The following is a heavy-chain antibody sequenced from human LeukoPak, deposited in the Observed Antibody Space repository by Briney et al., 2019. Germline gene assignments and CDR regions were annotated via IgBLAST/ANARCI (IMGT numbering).Heavy chain of an antibody. CDR3: ARATAAYCSSTSCYDFDY. CDR2: INPSGGST. CDR1: GYTFTSYY. Sequence: ASVKVSCKASGYTFTSYYMHWVRQAPGQGLEWMGIINPSGGSTSYAQKFQGRVTMTRDTSTSTVYMELSSLRSEDTAVYYCARATAAYCSSTSCYDFDYWGQGTLVTVSS. D-gene: IGHD2-2*01. V-gene: IGHV1-46*01. J-gene: IGHJ4*02.